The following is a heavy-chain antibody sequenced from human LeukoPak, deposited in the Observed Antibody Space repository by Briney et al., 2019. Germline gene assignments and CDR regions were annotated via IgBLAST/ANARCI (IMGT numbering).Heavy chain of an antibody. CDR3: ARTPPGGDVDH. D-gene: IGHD3-16*01. J-gene: IGHJ4*02. CDR2: ISGSGGST. V-gene: IGHV3-23*01. Sequence: GGSLRLSCTVSGFTLSSYEMTWFRQAPGKGLEGVSAISGSGGSTYYADSVKGRFTISRDNSKNTLYLQMNSLRSEDTAVYYCARTPPGGDVDHWGEGTLVTVSS. CDR1: GFTLSSYE.